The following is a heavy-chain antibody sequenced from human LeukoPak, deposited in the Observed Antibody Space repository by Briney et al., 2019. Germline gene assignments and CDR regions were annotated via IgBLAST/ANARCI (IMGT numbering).Heavy chain of an antibody. V-gene: IGHV4-59*08. CDR2: IYYSGST. CDR3: ARSFIVVVPAAPDY. J-gene: IGHJ4*02. CDR1: GGSISSYY. D-gene: IGHD2-2*01. Sequence: PSETLSLTCTVSGGSISSYYWSWIRQPPGKGLEWIGYIYYSGSTNYNPSLKSRVTISVDTSKNQFSLKLSSVTAADTAVYYCARSFIVVVPAAPDYWGQGTLVTVSS.